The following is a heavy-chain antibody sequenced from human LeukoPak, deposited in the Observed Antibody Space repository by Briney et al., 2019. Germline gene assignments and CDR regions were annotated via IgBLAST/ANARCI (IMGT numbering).Heavy chain of an antibody. Sequence: ASVKVSCKASGYTFTGYYMHWVRQAPGQGLEWMGWINPNSGGTNYAQKFQGRVTMTRDTSISTAYMELSRLRSDDTAAYYCARLSDSSGYYYNYWGQGTLVTVSS. V-gene: IGHV1-2*02. CDR1: GYTFTGYY. J-gene: IGHJ4*02. CDR2: INPNSGGT. CDR3: ARLSDSSGYYYNY. D-gene: IGHD3-22*01.